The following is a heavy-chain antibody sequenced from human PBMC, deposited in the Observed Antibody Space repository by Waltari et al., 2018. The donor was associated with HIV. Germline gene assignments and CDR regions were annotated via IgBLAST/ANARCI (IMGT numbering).Heavy chain of an antibody. CDR1: GFTFSSYW. CDR3: ARSPYDIYGDYDLCDY. J-gene: IGHJ4*02. CDR2: IKQDGSEK. Sequence: EVQLVESGGGLVQPGGSLRLSCAASGFTFSSYWMSWVRQAPGKGLEWVANIKQDGSEKYYGDSVKGRFTISRDNAKNSLYLQMNSLRAEDTAVYYCARSPYDIYGDYDLCDYWGQGTLVTVSS. V-gene: IGHV3-7*01. D-gene: IGHD4-17*01.